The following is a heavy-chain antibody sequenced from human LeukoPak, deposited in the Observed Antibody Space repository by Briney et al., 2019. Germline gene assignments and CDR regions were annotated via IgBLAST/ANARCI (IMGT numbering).Heavy chain of an antibody. Sequence: PGGSLRLSCAASGFTFSSYAMSWVRQAPGKGLEWVSAISDSGGSTYYADSVKGRFTISRDNSKNTLYLQMNSLRAEDTAVYYCAKDLYCSSTSCYVTTVQHWGQGTLVTVSS. J-gene: IGHJ1*01. D-gene: IGHD2-2*01. CDR3: AKDLYCSSTSCYVTTVQH. CDR1: GFTFSSYA. V-gene: IGHV3-23*01. CDR2: ISDSGGST.